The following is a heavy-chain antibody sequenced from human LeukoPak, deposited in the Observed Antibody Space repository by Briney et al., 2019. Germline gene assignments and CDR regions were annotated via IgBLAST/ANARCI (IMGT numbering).Heavy chain of an antibody. V-gene: IGHV1-2*06. D-gene: IGHD2-21*02. Sequence: GASVKVSCKASGYTFTGYYMHWVRQAPGQGLEWMGRINPNSGGTNYAQKFQGRVTMTRDTSTSTVYMELSSLRSEDTAVYYCARDIGCGGDCPLDYWGQGTLVTVSS. J-gene: IGHJ4*02. CDR3: ARDIGCGGDCPLDY. CDR1: GYTFTGYY. CDR2: INPNSGGT.